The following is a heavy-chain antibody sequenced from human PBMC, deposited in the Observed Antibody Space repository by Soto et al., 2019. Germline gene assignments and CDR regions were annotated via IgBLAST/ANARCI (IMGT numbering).Heavy chain of an antibody. CDR1: GFTFSSYA. V-gene: IGHV3-23*01. CDR3: AKVSPSRVIILTGYWNFDY. D-gene: IGHD3-9*01. J-gene: IGHJ4*02. Sequence: GESLKISCAASGFTFSSYAMSWVRQAPGKGLEWVSAISGSGGSTYYADSVKGRFTISRDNSKNTLYLQMNSLRAEDTAVYYCAKVSPSRVIILTGYWNFDYWGQGTLVTVSS. CDR2: ISGSGGST.